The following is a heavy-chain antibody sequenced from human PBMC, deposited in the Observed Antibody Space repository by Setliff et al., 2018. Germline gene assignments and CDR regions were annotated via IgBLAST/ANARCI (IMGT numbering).Heavy chain of an antibody. J-gene: IGHJ4*02. CDR1: GGTFNNYA. Sequence: SVKVSCKASGGTFNNYAISWVRQAPGQGLEWMGRITPLFGTANYAQKFQGRVTMTEDTSTDTAYMELSSLRSEDTAVYYCATVEAITIAAAGTTIFDYWGQGTLVTVSS. D-gene: IGHD6-13*01. CDR3: ATVEAITIAAAGTTIFDY. CDR2: ITPLFGTA. V-gene: IGHV1-69*06.